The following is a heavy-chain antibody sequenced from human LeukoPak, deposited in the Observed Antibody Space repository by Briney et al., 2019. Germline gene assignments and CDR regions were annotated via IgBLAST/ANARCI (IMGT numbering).Heavy chain of an antibody. J-gene: IGHJ4*02. CDR2: IIPIFGTA. CDR1: GGTFSSYA. CDR3: ARDLNESGYCSSTSCPGVLGY. Sequence: ASVKVSCKASGGTFSSYAISWVRQAPGQGLEWMGGIIPIFGTANYAQKFQGRVTITADESTSTAYMELSSLRSEDTAVYYCARDLNESGYCSSTSCPGVLGYWGQGTLVTVSS. D-gene: IGHD2-2*01. V-gene: IGHV1-69*13.